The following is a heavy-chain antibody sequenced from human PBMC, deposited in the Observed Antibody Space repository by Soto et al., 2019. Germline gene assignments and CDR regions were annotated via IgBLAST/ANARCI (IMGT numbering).Heavy chain of an antibody. CDR3: ARQPVSVFGKYFFYHYGMDV. J-gene: IGHJ6*02. V-gene: IGHV4-34*01. Sequence: QVQLQQWGAGLLKPSETLSLACAVYGGSFSDYFWTWIRQPPGKGLEWIGEINHSGSTHYNPSLKSRVSISVDTSKNQFSLRLSSVTAADTAVYYCARQPVSVFGKYFFYHYGMDVWGQGTTVTVSS. CDR2: INHSGST. D-gene: IGHD6-19*01. CDR1: GGSFSDYF.